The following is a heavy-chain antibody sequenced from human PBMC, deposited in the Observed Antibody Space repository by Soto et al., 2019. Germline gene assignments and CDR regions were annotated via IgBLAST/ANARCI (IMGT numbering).Heavy chain of an antibody. V-gene: IGHV1-69*01. CDR2: IIPIFGRA. CDR1: GGTFSSYA. Sequence: QVQLVQSGADVKKPGSSVKVSCKASGGTFSSYAISWVRQAPGQGLEWMGGIIPIFGRANYAQKVQGRVTVAADESTSTAYFELSSLRSYDTAMYYCATGGYSAYDDNYYYYGRDDWGQGTTVTVSS. CDR3: ATGGYSAYDDNYYYYGRDD. J-gene: IGHJ6*02. D-gene: IGHD5-12*01.